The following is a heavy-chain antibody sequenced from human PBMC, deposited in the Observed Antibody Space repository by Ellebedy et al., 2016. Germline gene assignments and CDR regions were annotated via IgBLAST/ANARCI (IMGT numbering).Heavy chain of an antibody. D-gene: IGHD3-3*01. V-gene: IGHV4-34*01. Sequence: GSLRLXCAVYGGSFSGYYWSWIRQPPGKGLEWIGEINHSGSTNYNPSLKSRVTISVDTSKNQFSLKLSSVTAADTAVYYCARVKRGLAILEYWGQGTLVTVSS. CDR2: INHSGST. CDR3: ARVKRGLAILEY. J-gene: IGHJ4*02. CDR1: GGSFSGYY.